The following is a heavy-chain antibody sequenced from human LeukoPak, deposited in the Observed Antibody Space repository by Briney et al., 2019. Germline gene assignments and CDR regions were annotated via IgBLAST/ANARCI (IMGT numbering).Heavy chain of an antibody. CDR1: GYTFSGSGWY. J-gene: IGHJ6*03. CDR2: IYPNNGAT. CDR3: ARRDRVVGANSYYYYYMDV. D-gene: IGHD1-26*01. Sequence: ASVKVSCKASGYTFSGSGWYLYWLRQAPGQGLECLGWIYPNNGATSYAQKFQGRVAMTRDTSVSTAYMELSSLRSEDTAVYYCARRDRVVGANSYYYYYMDVWGKGTTVTVSS. V-gene: IGHV1-2*02.